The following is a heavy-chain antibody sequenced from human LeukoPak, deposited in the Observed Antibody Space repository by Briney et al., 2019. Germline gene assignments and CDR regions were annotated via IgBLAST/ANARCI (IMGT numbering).Heavy chain of an antibody. J-gene: IGHJ3*02. V-gene: IGHV3-7*01. CDR3: VRDLRGPDI. Sequence: GGSLRLSCAASGFAFSSSWMSWVRQAPGKGLEWVANMKPDGSEKYYVDSVRGRFTTSRDNAKYSMYLQLNSLRAEDTAVYYRVRDLRGPDIWGQGTTVIVSS. CDR2: MKPDGSEK. CDR1: GFAFSSSW. D-gene: IGHD3-10*01.